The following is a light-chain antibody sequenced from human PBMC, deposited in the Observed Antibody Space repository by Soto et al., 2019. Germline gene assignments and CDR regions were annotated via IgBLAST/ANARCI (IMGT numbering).Light chain of an antibody. J-gene: IGKJ1*01. CDR1: QDISNH. CDR3: QRSYGSPPWT. V-gene: IGKV1-39*01. CDR2: GAS. Sequence: DIQMTQSPSSLSASVGDRVTITCQASQDISNHLNWYQQKPGKAPKLLIYGASTLQGGVPSRFSGSGSGTDFTLTISRLQPEDFATYYCQRSYGSPPWTFGQGTKVDIK.